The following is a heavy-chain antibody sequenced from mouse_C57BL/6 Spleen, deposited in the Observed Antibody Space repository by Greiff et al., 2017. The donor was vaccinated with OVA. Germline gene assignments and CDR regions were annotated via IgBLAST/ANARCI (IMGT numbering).Heavy chain of an antibody. V-gene: IGHV1-15*01. D-gene: IGHD1-1*01. CDR2: IDPETGGT. J-gene: IGHJ3*01. CDR3: TRSYGSSFAWFAY. Sequence: VQLQQSGAELVRPGASVTLSCKASGYTFTDYEMHWVKQTPVHGLEWIGAIDPETGGTAYNQKFKGKAILTADKSSSTAYMELRSLTSEDSAVYYCTRSYGSSFAWFAYWGQGTLVTVSA. CDR1: GYTFTDYE.